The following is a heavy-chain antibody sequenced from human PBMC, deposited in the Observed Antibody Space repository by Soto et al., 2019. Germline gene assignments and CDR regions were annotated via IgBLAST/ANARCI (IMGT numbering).Heavy chain of an antibody. D-gene: IGHD5-18*01. CDR2: ISSSSSTI. J-gene: IGHJ4*02. CDR3: ARTREDTASDY. Sequence: PGGSLRLSCAASGSTFSSYIMNWVRQAPGKGLEWVSYISSSSSTIYYADSVKGRFTISRDNAKNSLYLQMNSLRAEDTAVYYCARTREDTASDYWGQGTLVTVSS. V-gene: IGHV3-48*01. CDR1: GSTFSSYI.